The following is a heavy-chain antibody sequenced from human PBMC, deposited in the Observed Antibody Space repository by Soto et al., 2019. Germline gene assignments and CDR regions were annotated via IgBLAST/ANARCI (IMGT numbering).Heavy chain of an antibody. J-gene: IGHJ1*01. CDR1: GFTFSSYA. CDR2: ISYDGSNK. CDR3: ARAAIVVAQRAGYFQH. D-gene: IGHD2-15*01. V-gene: IGHV3-30-3*01. Sequence: QVQLVESGGGLVQPGRSLRLACAASGFTFSSYAMHWVRQAPGKGLEWVAVISYDGSNKYYAYSVKGRFTISRDNSKNTLFLQLTRLIAAATAVNYCARAAIVVAQRAGYFQHWGQGTLVTVS.